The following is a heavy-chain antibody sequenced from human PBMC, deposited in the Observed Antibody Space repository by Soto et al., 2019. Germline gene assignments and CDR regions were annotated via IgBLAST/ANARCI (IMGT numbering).Heavy chain of an antibody. CDR3: AREGYNYDYGY. CDR1: GDSISSSNW. Sequence: PSETLSLTCAVSGDSISSSNWWSWVRQPPGKGLEWIGKIHHSGKTNYNPSLKNRVTISLDKSKNQFSLRLSSVTAADTAVYYCAREGYNYDYGYWGQGTLVTVSS. V-gene: IGHV4-4*02. CDR2: IHHSGKT. J-gene: IGHJ4*02. D-gene: IGHD5-18*01.